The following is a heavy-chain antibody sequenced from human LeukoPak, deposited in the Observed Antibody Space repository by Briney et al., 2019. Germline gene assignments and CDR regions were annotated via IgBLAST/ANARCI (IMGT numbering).Heavy chain of an antibody. J-gene: IGHJ4*02. CDR3: AKSHHVTAIDY. CDR2: ISGSGGST. Sequence: GGSLRLSCAASGFTFSSYAMSWVRQAPGKGLEWVSAISGSGGSTYYAGSVKGRFTISRENSKNTLYLQMNSLRADDTAVYYCAKSHHVTAIDYWGQGTLVTVSS. V-gene: IGHV3-23*01. CDR1: GFTFSSYA. D-gene: IGHD2-21*02.